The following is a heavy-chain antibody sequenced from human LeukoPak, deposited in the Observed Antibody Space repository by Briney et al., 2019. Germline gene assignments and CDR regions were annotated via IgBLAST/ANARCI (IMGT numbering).Heavy chain of an antibody. V-gene: IGHV4-39*01. CDR1: GGSISSSSYY. D-gene: IGHD6-19*01. J-gene: IGHJ5*02. CDR2: IYYSGST. CDR3: ARLSSGWPYNWFDP. Sequence: PSETLSLTCTVSGGSISSSSYYWGWIRQPPGKGLEWIGSIYYSGSTYYNPSLESRVTISVDTSKNQFSLKLSSVTAADTAVYYCARLSSGWPYNWFDPWGQGTLVTVSS.